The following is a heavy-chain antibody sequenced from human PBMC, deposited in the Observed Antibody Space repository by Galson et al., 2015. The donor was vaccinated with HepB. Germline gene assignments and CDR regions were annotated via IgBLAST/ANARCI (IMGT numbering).Heavy chain of an antibody. J-gene: IGHJ4*02. CDR1: GASISNYY. D-gene: IGHD3-3*01. Sequence: SETLSLTCSVSGASISNYYWSWVRQPPGKGLEWIAFMYVEGSPNYSPSLRGRLTMSVDTSRNQFSLRLNSVTAADTAVYYCARDYLGVTDWGQGTLVTVSS. V-gene: IGHV4-59*01. CDR3: ARDYLGVTD. CDR2: MYVEGSP.